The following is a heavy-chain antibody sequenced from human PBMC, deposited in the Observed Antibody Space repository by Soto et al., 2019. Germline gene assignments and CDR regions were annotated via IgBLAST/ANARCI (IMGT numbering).Heavy chain of an antibody. V-gene: IGHV1-18*04. CDR2: ISAYNGNT. D-gene: IGHD6-13*01. CDR1: GYTFTSYG. J-gene: IGHJ6*02. CDR3: ARDGGGIAAAGTGYYYGMDV. Sequence: WASVKVSCKASGYTFTSYGISWVRQAPGQGLEWMGWISAYNGNTNYAQKLQGRVTMTTDTSTSTAYMELRSLRSDDTAVYYCARDGGGIAAAGTGYYYGMDVWGQGTTVTVSS.